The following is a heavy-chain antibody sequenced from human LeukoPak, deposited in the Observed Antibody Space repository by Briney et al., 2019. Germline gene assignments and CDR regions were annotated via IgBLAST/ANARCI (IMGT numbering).Heavy chain of an antibody. V-gene: IGHV3-23*01. Sequence: GGSLRLSCAASGFTFSSYAMGWVRQAPGKGLEWVSAISGSGGSTYYADSVKGRFTISRDNSKNTLYLQMNSLRAEDTAVYYCANQQPSGSYYNLLDYWGQGTLVTVSS. J-gene: IGHJ4*02. CDR1: GFTFSSYA. D-gene: IGHD3-10*01. CDR2: ISGSGGST. CDR3: ANQQPSGSYYNLLDY.